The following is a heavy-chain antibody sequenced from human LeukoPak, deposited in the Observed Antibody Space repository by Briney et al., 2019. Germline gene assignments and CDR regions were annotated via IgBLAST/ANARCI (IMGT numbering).Heavy chain of an antibody. J-gene: IGHJ4*02. CDR2: INPSGGST. CDR3: VQFELDY. Sequence: ASVKVSCKASGYTFTSYYMHWVRQAPGQGLEWMGIINPSGGSTSYAQKFQGRVTMTSMTRDTSISTAYMDLSRLRSDDTAVYYCVQFELDYWGQGTLVTVSS. CDR1: GYTFTSYY. V-gene: IGHV1-46*01. D-gene: IGHD1-7*01.